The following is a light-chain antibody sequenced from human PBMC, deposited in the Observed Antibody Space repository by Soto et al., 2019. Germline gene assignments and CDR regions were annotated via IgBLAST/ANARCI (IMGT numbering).Light chain of an antibody. Sequence: SVLTQPRSLSGSPGQSVTISCTGTSSDVGGYNYVSWYQQHPGKAPKLMIYDVSKRPSGVPDRFSGSKSGNTASLTISGLQAEDEADYYCCSYAGSYTFVVFGTGTKVTVL. V-gene: IGLV2-11*01. J-gene: IGLJ1*01. CDR1: SSDVGGYNY. CDR3: CSYAGSYTFVV. CDR2: DVS.